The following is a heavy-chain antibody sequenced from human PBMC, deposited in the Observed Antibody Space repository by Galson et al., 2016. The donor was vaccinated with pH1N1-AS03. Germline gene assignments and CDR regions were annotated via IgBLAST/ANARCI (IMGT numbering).Heavy chain of an antibody. D-gene: IGHD6-13*01. V-gene: IGHV3-9*01. CDR1: GFTFDYYA. CDR2: IRWDGAT. Sequence: SLRLSCAATGFTFDYYAMHWIRQRPGKGLEWVSGIRWDGATGYADSVQGRFTISGDQAKTSLYLQMTSLKIEDTDLYYCVRDMGTTTAASGFWGQGILVTVSS. CDR3: VRDMGTTTAASGF. J-gene: IGHJ4*02.